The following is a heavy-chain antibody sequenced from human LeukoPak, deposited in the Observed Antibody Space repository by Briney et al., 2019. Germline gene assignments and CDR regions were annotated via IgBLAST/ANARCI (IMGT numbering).Heavy chain of an antibody. CDR2: LGRTGEYK. CDR1: GFTLSGYS. J-gene: IGHJ4*02. Sequence: PGGSLRLSCAASGFTLSGYSMSWVRQAPGKGLEWVAGLGRTGEYKYYADSVKGRFTISRDNSKDTVSLQMNSLRAEDSAIYYCVNGGPTQFDYWGQGTLVTVSS. CDR3: VNGGPTQFDY. V-gene: IGHV3-23*01. D-gene: IGHD2-15*01.